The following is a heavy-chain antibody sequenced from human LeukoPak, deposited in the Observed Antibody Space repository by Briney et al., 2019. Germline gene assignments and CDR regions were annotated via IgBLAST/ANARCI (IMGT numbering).Heavy chain of an antibody. Sequence: PSETLSLTCAVYGGSFSGYYWSWIRQPPGKGLELIGEINHSGSTNYNPSLKSRVTISVDTSKNQFSLKLSSVTAAGTAVYYCARGPPALGDYWGQGTLVTVSS. CDR1: GGSFSGYY. CDR3: ARGPPALGDY. J-gene: IGHJ4*02. D-gene: IGHD2-15*01. V-gene: IGHV4-34*01. CDR2: INHSGST.